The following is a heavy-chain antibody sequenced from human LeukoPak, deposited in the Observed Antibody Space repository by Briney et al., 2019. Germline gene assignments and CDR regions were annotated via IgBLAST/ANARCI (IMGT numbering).Heavy chain of an antibody. CDR2: IKQDGSEK. J-gene: IGHJ4*02. D-gene: IGHD3-10*01. CDR3: ARDRGVSGNYYDY. Sequence: GGSLRLSCAASGFTFSSYWMSWVRQAPGKGLEWVANIKQDGSEKYYVDSVKGRFTISRDNAKNSLYLQMNSLRAEDTAVYYCARDRGVSGNYYDYWGQGTLVTVSS. CDR1: GFTFSSYW. V-gene: IGHV3-7*01.